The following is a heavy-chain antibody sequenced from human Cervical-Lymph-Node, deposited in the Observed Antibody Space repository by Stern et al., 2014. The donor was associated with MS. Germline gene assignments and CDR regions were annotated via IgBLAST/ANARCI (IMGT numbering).Heavy chain of an antibody. CDR2: ISPYNGNT. J-gene: IGHJ4*02. Sequence: QLGQSGAEGKKPGASVNVSCKTSGYTFTYYAISWIRQAPGQGLEWVGGISPYNGNTNFVQKLQGRGAMTTDTSTSTAYMELRSLRSDDTAVYYCARDDDYTRRAIDYWGQGTLVTVSS. D-gene: IGHD4-11*01. CDR1: GYTFTYYA. V-gene: IGHV1-18*01. CDR3: ARDDDYTRRAIDY.